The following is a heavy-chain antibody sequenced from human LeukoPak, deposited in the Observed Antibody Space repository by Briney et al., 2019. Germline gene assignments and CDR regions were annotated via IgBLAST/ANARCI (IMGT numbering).Heavy chain of an antibody. CDR1: GFTFSSYA. D-gene: IGHD3-22*01. V-gene: IGHV3-30-3*01. CDR2: ISYDGSNK. J-gene: IGHJ4*02. CDR3: ARGAITMIVDN. Sequence: GGSLRLSCAASGFTFSSYAMHWVRQAPGKGLEWVAVISYDGSNKYYADSVKGRFTISRDNSKNTLYLQMNSLRAEDTAVYYCARGAITMIVDNWGQGTLVTVSS.